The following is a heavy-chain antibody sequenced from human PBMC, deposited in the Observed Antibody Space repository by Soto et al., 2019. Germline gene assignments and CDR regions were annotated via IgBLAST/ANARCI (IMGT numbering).Heavy chain of an antibody. J-gene: IGHJ4*02. CDR3: ARGRFGYCTNGVCYIDY. V-gene: IGHV1-3*01. CDR2: INAGNGNT. D-gene: IGHD2-8*01. CDR1: GYTFTSYA. Sequence: QVQLVQSGAEVKKPGASVKVSCKASGYTFTSYAMHWVRQAPGQRLEWMGWINAGNGNTKYSQKFQGRVTITRDTYASTAYMELSSLRSEDTAVYYCARGRFGYCTNGVCYIDYWGQGTLVTVSS.